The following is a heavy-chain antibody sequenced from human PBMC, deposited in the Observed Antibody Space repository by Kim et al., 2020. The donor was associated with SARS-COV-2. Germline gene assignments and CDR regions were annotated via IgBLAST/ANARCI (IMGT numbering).Heavy chain of an antibody. V-gene: IGHV4-34*01. CDR1: GGSFSGYY. J-gene: IGHJ6*02. CDR2: INHSGST. CDR3: ARGPRSKYSSSSGGMDV. D-gene: IGHD6-6*01. Sequence: SETLSLTCAVYGGSFSGYYWSWIRQPPGKGLEWIGEINHSGSTNYNPSLKSRVTISVDTSKNQFSLKLSSVTAADTAVYYCARGPRSKYSSSSGGMDVWGQGTTVTVSS.